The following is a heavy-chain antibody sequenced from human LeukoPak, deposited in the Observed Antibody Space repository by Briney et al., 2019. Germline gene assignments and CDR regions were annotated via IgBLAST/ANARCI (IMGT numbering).Heavy chain of an antibody. D-gene: IGHD3-22*01. CDR3: ARAPGYYDSSGYLTYYFDY. Sequence: PSETLPLTCTVSGGSISSYYWSWIRQPPGKGLGWIGYIYYSGSTNYNPSLKSRVTISVDTSKNQFSLKLSSVTAADTAVYYCARAPGYYDSSGYLTYYFDYWGQGALVTVSS. CDR2: IYYSGST. V-gene: IGHV4-59*01. CDR1: GGSISSYY. J-gene: IGHJ4*02.